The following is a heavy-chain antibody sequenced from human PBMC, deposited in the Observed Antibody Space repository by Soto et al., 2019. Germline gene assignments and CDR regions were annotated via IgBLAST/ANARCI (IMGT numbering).Heavy chain of an antibody. CDR1: GYTFTSYD. Sequence: ASVKVSCKASGYTFTSYDINWVRQATGQGLEWMGWMNPNSGNTGYAQKFQGRVTMTRNTSISTAYMELSSLRSEDTAVYYCARELGISGVNVWFDPWGQGTLVTVSS. CDR3: ARELGISGVNVWFDP. D-gene: IGHD3-9*01. J-gene: IGHJ5*02. CDR2: MNPNSGNT. V-gene: IGHV1-8*01.